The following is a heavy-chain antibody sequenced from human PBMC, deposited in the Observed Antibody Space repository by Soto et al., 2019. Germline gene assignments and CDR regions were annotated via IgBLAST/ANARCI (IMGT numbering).Heavy chain of an antibody. J-gene: IGHJ4*02. CDR2: IWYDGSNK. V-gene: IGHV3-33*01. D-gene: IGHD6-13*01. CDR3: AREGSIAAAFDY. CDR1: GFTFSSYG. Sequence: QVQLVESGGGVVQPGRSLRLSCAASGFTFSSYGMHWVRQAPGKGLEWVAVIWYDGSNKYYADSVKGRFTISRDNSKNTLYLQMNSLRAEDTAVSYCAREGSIAAAFDYWGQGTLVTVSS.